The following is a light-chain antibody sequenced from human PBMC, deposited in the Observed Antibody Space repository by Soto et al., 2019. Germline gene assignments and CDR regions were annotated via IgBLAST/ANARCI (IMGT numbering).Light chain of an antibody. CDR1: SGHSSYI. CDR2: LGGSGSY. V-gene: IGLV4-60*02. J-gene: IGLJ3*02. Sequence: QPVLTQSSSASASLGSSVKLTCTLSSGHSSYIIAWHQQQPGKAPRYLMKLGGSGSYNKGSGVRDRFSGSSSGADRYLTISNLQFEDEADYYCETWDSNTRVFGGGTKLTVL. CDR3: ETWDSNTRV.